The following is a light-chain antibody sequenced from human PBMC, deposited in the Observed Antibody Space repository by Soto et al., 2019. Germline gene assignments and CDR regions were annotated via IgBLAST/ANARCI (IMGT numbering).Light chain of an antibody. V-gene: IGLV2-14*01. CDR2: DVT. Sequence: QSVLTQPASVSGSPGQSITISCTGTSSDFGIYNPVSWYQQHPGKAPKLMIHDVTNRPSGVSDRFSGSKSGNTASLTISGLQAEDEADYYCSSYTSSSSYVFGTGTKVTVL. J-gene: IGLJ1*01. CDR3: SSYTSSSSYV. CDR1: SSDFGIYNP.